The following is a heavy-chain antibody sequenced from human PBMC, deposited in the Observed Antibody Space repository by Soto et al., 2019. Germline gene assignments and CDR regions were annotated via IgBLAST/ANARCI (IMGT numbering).Heavy chain of an antibody. CDR1: GFTFSSYS. Sequence: PGGSLRLSCAASGFTFSSYSMNWVRQAPGKGLEWVSSISSSSSYIYYADSVKGRFTISGDNAKNSLYLQMNSLRAEDTAVYYCASGLVPAASVDYYYYYGMDVWGQGTTVTVSS. D-gene: IGHD2-2*01. CDR2: ISSSSSYI. V-gene: IGHV3-21*01. J-gene: IGHJ6*02. CDR3: ASGLVPAASVDYYYYYGMDV.